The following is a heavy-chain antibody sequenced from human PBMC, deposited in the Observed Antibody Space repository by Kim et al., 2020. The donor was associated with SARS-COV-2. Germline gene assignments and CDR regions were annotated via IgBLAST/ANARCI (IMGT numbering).Heavy chain of an antibody. Sequence: GGSLRLSCAASGFTFDDYAMHWVRQTPGKGLEWVAGISWNSGIIGTGDAVTGRVTITRDEAKKYLFLQMNRLRADDTASYDCSKGDHYNSGIYVGIDV. V-gene: IGHV3-9*01. CDR1: GFTFDDYA. CDR3: SKGDHYNSGIYVGIDV. CDR2: ISWNSGII. J-gene: IGHJ6*01. D-gene: IGHD3-10*01.